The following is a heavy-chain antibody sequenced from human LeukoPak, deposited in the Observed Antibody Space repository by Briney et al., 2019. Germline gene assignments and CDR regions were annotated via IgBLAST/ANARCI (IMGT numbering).Heavy chain of an antibody. J-gene: IGHJ4*02. V-gene: IGHV3-48*01. CDR2: ISSGSGTI. CDR1: TFSSYS. D-gene: IGHD5-18*01. Sequence: SGGSLRLSCAASTFSSYSMNWVRQAPGKGLEWVSYISSGSGTIYYADSVKGRFTISRDNSKNTLSLQVSSLRTEDTAVYYCAKDRYSYAFEYSDSWGQGTLVTVSS. CDR3: AKDRYSYAFEYSDS.